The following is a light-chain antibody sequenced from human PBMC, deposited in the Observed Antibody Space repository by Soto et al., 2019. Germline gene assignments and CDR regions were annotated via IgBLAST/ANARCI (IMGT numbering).Light chain of an antibody. V-gene: IGKV3-15*01. CDR1: QSVSNN. CDR3: QQYYDWPPT. CDR2: GAS. J-gene: IGKJ1*01. Sequence: EIVLTQSPGTLSLSPGERATLSCRASQSVSNNYLAWYQQKPGQAPRLLIYGASNRSTGNPGRFSGSGSGAEFTLTISSLQSEDFALYYCQQYYDWPPTFGQGTKVDIK.